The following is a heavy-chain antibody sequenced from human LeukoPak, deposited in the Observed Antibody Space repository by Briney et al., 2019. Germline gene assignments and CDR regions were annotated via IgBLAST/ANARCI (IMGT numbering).Heavy chain of an antibody. Sequence: PGGSLRLSRAAFGFTFSSYGMHWVRQAPGKGLEWVAVIRFDGDNKYYGEAVKGRFTIARNNAENKLFLDMNNLRADDTAVYFCARSVYGSGSYMDVWGQGTTVIVSS. CDR3: ARSVYGSGSYMDV. J-gene: IGHJ6*03. CDR1: GFTFSSYG. D-gene: IGHD3-10*01. V-gene: IGHV3-33*08. CDR2: IRFDGDNK.